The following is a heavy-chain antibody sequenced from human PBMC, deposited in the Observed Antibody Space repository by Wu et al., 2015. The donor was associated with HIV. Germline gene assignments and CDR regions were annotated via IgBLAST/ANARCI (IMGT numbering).Heavy chain of an antibody. CDR1: SASISSGDDY. J-gene: IGHJ4*02. Sequence: QVQLQESGPGLVKPSQTLSLTCTVSSASISSGDDYWNWVRQPPGKGLEWIGYITYSGGTYYSPSLKSRVIISVDTSKNQFSLKLSSVTAADTAVYYCARLNDILTGRYIDYWGQGTLVTVSS. CDR2: ITYSGGT. D-gene: IGHD3-9*01. CDR3: ARLNDILTGRYIDY. V-gene: IGHV4-30-4*08.